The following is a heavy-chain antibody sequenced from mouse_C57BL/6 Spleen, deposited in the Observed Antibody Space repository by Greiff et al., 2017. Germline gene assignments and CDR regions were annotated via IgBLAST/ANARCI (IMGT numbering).Heavy chain of an antibody. D-gene: IGHD1-1*01. CDR2: ISYDGSN. Sequence: EVQLQQSGPGLVKPSQSLSLTCSVTGYSITSGYYWNWIRQFPGNKLEWMGYISYDGSNNYNPSLKNRISITRDTSKNQFFLKLNSVTTEDTATYYCARGGVVATDWYFDVWGTGTTVTVSS. CDR1: GYSITSGYY. CDR3: ARGGVVATDWYFDV. V-gene: IGHV3-6*01. J-gene: IGHJ1*03.